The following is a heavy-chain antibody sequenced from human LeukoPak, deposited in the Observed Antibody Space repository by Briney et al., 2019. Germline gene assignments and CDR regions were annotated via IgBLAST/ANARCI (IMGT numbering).Heavy chain of an antibody. CDR3: VRDPDALDY. CDR2: ITRGSSTI. J-gene: IGHJ4*02. V-gene: IGHV3-48*01. Sequence: GGSLRLSCAASGFTFSSYSMNWVRQTPGKGLEWVAYITRGSSTIHYADSVKGRFTISRDNARNSLYLQMNSLRGEDTAVYYCVRDPDALDYWGQGTLVTVSS. CDR1: GFTFSSYS.